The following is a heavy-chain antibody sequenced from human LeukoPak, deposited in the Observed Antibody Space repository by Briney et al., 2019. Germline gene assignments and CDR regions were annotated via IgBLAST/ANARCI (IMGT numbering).Heavy chain of an antibody. J-gene: IGHJ5*02. CDR1: GGSFSSGGDY. D-gene: IGHD2-15*01. Sequence: SQTLSLTCTVSGGSFSSGGDYWSWIRQHPGTGLEWIGYIYYSGSTYYNPSLKSRVTISVDTSKNQFSLKLSSVTAADTAVYYCASPYCSGGSCYAKTWGQGTLVTVSS. CDR2: IYYSGST. V-gene: IGHV4-31*03. CDR3: ASPYCSGGSCYAKT.